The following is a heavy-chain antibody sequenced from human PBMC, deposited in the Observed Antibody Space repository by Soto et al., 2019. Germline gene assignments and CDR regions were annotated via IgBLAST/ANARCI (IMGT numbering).Heavy chain of an antibody. D-gene: IGHD5-18*01. CDR2: IIPIFGTA. CDR3: ARTACGYSCSGYYYGMDV. V-gene: IGHV1-69*06. CDR1: GGTFSSYA. Sequence: GASVKVSCKASGGTFSSYAISWVRQAPGQGLEWMGGIIPIFGTANYAQKFQGRVTITADKSTSTAYMELSSLRSEDTAVYYCARTACGYSCSGYYYGMDVWGQGTTVTVSS. J-gene: IGHJ6*02.